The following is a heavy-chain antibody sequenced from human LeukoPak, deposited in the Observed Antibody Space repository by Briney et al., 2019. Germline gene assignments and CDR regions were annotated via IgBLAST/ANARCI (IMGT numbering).Heavy chain of an antibody. D-gene: IGHD4-17*01. J-gene: IGHJ3*02. Sequence: PGGSLRLSCAASGFTFSSYALSWVRQAPGKGLEWVSTINGNGGRTYYADSVKGRFTISRDNSKNTLYLQMNSLRAEDTAVYYCARAREDYGEAFDIWGQGTMVTVSS. CDR1: GFTFSSYA. V-gene: IGHV3-23*01. CDR3: ARAREDYGEAFDI. CDR2: INGNGGRT.